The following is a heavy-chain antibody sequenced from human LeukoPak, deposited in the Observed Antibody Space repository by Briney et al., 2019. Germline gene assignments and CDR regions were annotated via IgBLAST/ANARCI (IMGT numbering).Heavy chain of an antibody. CDR3: ARHGDYDSSSYSSY. J-gene: IGHJ4*02. Sequence: SETLSLTCTVSGGSISSSSYYWGWIRQPPGKGLEWIGSIYYSGSTYYNPSLKSRVTISVDTSKNQFSLKLSSVTAADTAVYYCARHGDYDSSSYSSYWGQGTLVTVSS. V-gene: IGHV4-39*01. CDR1: GGSISSSSYY. D-gene: IGHD3-22*01. CDR2: IYYSGST.